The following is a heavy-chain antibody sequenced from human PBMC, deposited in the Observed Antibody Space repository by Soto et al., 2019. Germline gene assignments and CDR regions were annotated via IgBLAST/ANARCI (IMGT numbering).Heavy chain of an antibody. J-gene: IGHJ5*02. D-gene: IGHD3-3*01. CDR2: IYYSGST. V-gene: IGHV4-59*01. CDR1: GGSISSYY. Sequence: SETLSLTCTVSGGSISSYYWSWIRQPLGKGLEWIGYIYYSGSTNYNPSLKSRVTISVDTSKNQFSLKLSSVTAADTAVCYCARDFWSGHWFDPWGQGTLVTVSS. CDR3: ARDFWSGHWFDP.